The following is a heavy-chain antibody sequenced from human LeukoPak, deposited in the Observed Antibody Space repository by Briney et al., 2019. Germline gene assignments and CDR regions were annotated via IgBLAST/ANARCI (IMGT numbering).Heavy chain of an antibody. J-gene: IGHJ4*02. CDR1: GGTFSSYA. Sequence: SVKVSCKASGGTFSSYAISWVRQAPGQGLEWMGGIIPIFGTANYAQKFQGRVTITTDESTSTAYMELSSPRSEDTAVYYCASSPDFWSGYIPLYWGQGTLVTVSS. V-gene: IGHV1-69*05. CDR2: IIPIFGTA. D-gene: IGHD3-3*01. CDR3: ASSPDFWSGYIPLY.